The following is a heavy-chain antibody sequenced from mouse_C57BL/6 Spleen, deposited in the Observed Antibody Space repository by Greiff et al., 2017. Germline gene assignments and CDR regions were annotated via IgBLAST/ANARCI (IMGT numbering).Heavy chain of an antibody. Sequence: QVQPQQPGAELVRPGSSVKLSCKASGYTFTSYWMHWVKQRPIQGLEWIGNIDPSDSETHYNQKFKDKATLTVDKSSSTAYMQLSSLTSEDSAVYYCARRGNYQYYFDYWGQGTTLTVSS. J-gene: IGHJ2*01. CDR1: GYTFTSYW. CDR2: IDPSDSET. D-gene: IGHD2-1*01. V-gene: IGHV1-52*01. CDR3: ARRGNYQYYFDY.